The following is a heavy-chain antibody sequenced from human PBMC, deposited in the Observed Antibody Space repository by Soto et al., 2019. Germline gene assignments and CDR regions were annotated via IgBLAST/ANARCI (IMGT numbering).Heavy chain of an antibody. CDR2: IKRDGSET. D-gene: IGHD3-3*01. CDR1: GFSFSSYW. Sequence: EVQLVESGGGLVQPGGSLRLSCAASGFSFSSYWMGWVRQAPGKGLEWVASIKRDGSETKYVDSVRGRFTISRDNAKNSLYLQMNSLRAEDTAMYHCARDTGKTKVFGPSPNWLDHCGQGPLVTVSS. V-gene: IGHV3-7*01. J-gene: IGHJ5*01. CDR3: ARDTGKTKVFGPSPNWLDH.